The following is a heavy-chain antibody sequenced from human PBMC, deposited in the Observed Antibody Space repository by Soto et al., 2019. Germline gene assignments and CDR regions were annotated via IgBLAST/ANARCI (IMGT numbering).Heavy chain of an antibody. D-gene: IGHD3-10*01. CDR2: ISGIRDYI. J-gene: IGHJ4*02. CDR1: GFTFSYYP. Sequence: ESLRLSCAASGFTFSYYPLHWVRRAPGKGLEWVSSISGIRDYIRYADSVEGRFTISRDNAKTSLYLQMNSLTAEDTAVYYCAREGVHNYTEYYFDYWGQGTLVTVSS. V-gene: IGHV3-21*06. CDR3: AREGVHNYTEYYFDY.